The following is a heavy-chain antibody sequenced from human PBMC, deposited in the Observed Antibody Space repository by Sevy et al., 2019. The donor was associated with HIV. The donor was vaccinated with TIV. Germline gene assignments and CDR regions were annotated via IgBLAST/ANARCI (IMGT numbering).Heavy chain of an antibody. V-gene: IGHV4-34*01. Sequence: SETLSLTCAVYGGSFSGDFWSWIRQPPGKGPERIGEINHRGATSYNSLFKSRVSISIDTSRKQFSLKLTSVTAADTAVYYCARAAIAAPGAPFDDWGQGTLVTVSS. J-gene: IGHJ4*02. D-gene: IGHD6-13*01. CDR3: ARAAIAAPGAPFDD. CDR2: INHRGAT. CDR1: GGSFSGDF.